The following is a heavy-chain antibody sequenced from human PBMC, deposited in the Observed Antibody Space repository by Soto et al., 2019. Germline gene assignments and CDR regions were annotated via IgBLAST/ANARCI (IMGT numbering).Heavy chain of an antibody. V-gene: IGHV3-23*01. CDR3: AKGCGGDCYSGVQY. J-gene: IGHJ4*02. Sequence: EVQLLESGRGLVQPGRSLRLSCAASGFTFSSSAMSWVRQAPGKGLEWVSSISNSGGSTYYADSVKGRFTISRDNSKNTLYLQMNSLQAEDTAVYYCAKGCGGDCYSGVQYWGQGTLVTVSS. CDR1: GFTFSSSA. D-gene: IGHD2-21*02. CDR2: ISNSGGST.